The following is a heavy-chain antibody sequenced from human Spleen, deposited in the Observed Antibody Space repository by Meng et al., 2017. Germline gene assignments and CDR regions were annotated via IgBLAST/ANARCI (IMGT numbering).Heavy chain of an antibody. D-gene: IGHD6-13*01. J-gene: IGHJ4*02. V-gene: IGHV1-2*06. CDR2: IDPKSGDT. Sequence: VRLVPLGDEWQKPGASVKVSCKPSGYNFPAYWLHWVRRAPGQGLEWMGRIDPKSGDTHYAQRFQGRVTMTGDTSISTAYMELSGLRSDDTAMYYCARDEDISAAGKLFGDYWGQGTLVTVSS. CDR3: ARDEDISAAGKLFGDY. CDR1: GYNFPAYW.